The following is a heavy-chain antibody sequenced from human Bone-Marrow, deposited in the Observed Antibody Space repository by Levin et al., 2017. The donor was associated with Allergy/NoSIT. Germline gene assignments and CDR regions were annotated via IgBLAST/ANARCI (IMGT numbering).Heavy chain of an antibody. J-gene: IGHJ5*02. CDR3: AIGLLIVVVPAASPRKPANWFDP. Sequence: GESLKISCAASGFTFSSYSMNWVRQAPGKGLEWVSYISSSSSTIYYADSVKGRFTISRDNAKNSLYLQMNSLRDEDTAVYYCAIGLLIVVVPAASPRKPANWFDPWGQGTLVTVSS. V-gene: IGHV3-48*02. CDR2: ISSSSSTI. D-gene: IGHD2-2*01. CDR1: GFTFSSYS.